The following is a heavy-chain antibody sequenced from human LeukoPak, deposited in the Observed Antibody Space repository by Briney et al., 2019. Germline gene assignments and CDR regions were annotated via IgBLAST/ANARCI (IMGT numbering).Heavy chain of an antibody. J-gene: IGHJ4*02. V-gene: IGHV3-23*01. CDR1: GFTFSSYA. Sequence: GGSLRLSCAASGFTFSSYAMSWVRQAPGKGLEWVSAISGSGGSTYYADSVKGRFTISRDNSKNTLYLQMNSLRAEDTAVYYCASVDIVATDQRYFDYWGQGTLVTVSS. CDR3: ASVDIVATDQRYFDY. CDR2: ISGSGGST. D-gene: IGHD5-12*01.